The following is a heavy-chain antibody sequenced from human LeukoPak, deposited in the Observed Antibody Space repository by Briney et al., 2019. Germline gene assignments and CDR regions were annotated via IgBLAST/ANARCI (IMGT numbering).Heavy chain of an antibody. CDR3: ATWAFYHSLDV. Sequence: GGSLRLSCAASGFTLGAFAMHWVRQAPGKGLEWVSLIDKDGRSTYYADSMKGRFTISRDNSKNSLYLQMNSLRTEDTALYYCATWAFYHSLDVWGQGTTVTVSS. CDR2: IDKDGRST. D-gene: IGHD1-26*01. J-gene: IGHJ6*02. CDR1: GFTLGAFA. V-gene: IGHV3-43*02.